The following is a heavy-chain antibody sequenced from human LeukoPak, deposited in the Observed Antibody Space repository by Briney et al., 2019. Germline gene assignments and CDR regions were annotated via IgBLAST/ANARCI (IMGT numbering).Heavy chain of an antibody. V-gene: IGHV1-2*02. D-gene: IGHD2-2*01. CDR1: GYSFTGCY. CDR2: ITPKSGGT. J-gene: IGHJ3*02. CDR3: ERDRVASTTPDAFDM. Sequence: SVKVSCTGSGYSFTGCYVNWVRQAAGQGLEWMGWITPKSGGTKYEKKFKGRVTMNRDTSISTAYMALRRLRCEDTAVYYWERDRVASTTPDAFDMWGEGTMVTVSS.